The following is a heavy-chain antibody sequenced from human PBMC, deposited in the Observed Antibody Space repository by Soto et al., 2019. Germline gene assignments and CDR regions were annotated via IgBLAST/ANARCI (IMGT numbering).Heavy chain of an antibody. Sequence: GGSLRLSCAASGFTFSSYAMSWVRQAPGKGLEWVSAISGSGGSTYYADSVKGRFTISRDNSKNTLYLQMNSLRAEDTAVYYCAKGGAEAGQYYYSYYGMDVWGQGTSVTVSS. J-gene: IGHJ6*02. CDR1: GFTFSSYA. V-gene: IGHV3-23*01. D-gene: IGHD6-13*01. CDR3: AKGGAEAGQYYYSYYGMDV. CDR2: ISGSGGST.